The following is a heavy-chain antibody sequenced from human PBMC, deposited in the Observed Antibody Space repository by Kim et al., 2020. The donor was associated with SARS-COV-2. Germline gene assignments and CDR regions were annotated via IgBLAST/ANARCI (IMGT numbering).Heavy chain of an antibody. CDR2: ISWNSGSI. CDR3: AKAGIAARNYYFDY. J-gene: IGHJ4*02. Sequence: GGSLRLSCAASGFTFDDYAMHWVRQAPGKGLEWVSGISWNSGSIGYADSVKGRFTISRDNAKNSLYLQMNSLRAEDTALYYCAKAGIAARNYYFDYWGQG. D-gene: IGHD6-6*01. CDR1: GFTFDDYA. V-gene: IGHV3-9*01.